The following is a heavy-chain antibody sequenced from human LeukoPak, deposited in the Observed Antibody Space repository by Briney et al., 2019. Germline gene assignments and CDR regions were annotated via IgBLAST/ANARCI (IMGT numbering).Heavy chain of an antibody. V-gene: IGHV3-48*03. CDR1: GFTFSIYE. CDR3: ARDVRYYYDSSGYYGIDY. J-gene: IGHJ4*02. Sequence: GGSLRLSCAASGFTFSIYEMNWVRQAPGKGLEWVSYISSSGSTIYYADSVKGRFTISRDNAKNSLYLQMNSLRAEDTAVYYCARDVRYYYDSSGYYGIDYWGQGTLVTVSS. D-gene: IGHD3-22*01. CDR2: ISSSGSTI.